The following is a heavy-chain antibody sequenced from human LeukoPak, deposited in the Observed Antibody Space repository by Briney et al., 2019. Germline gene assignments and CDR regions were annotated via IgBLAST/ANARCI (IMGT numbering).Heavy chain of an antibody. CDR3: ARENWGIDY. J-gene: IGHJ4*02. CDR1: GFTFSVYW. CDR2: SNGDGSST. D-gene: IGHD7-27*01. Sequence: GGSLRLSCAASGFTFSVYWMHWVRQAPGKGLVWVSRSNGDGSSTDHADSVKGRFTISRDNAKNTLYLQMSSLRAEDTAVYYCARENWGIDYWGQGTLVTVSS. V-gene: IGHV3-74*01.